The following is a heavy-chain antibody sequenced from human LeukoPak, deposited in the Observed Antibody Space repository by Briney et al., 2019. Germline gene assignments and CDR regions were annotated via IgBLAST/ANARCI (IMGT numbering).Heavy chain of an antibody. V-gene: IGHV4-31*03. J-gene: IGHJ5*02. CDR3: ARGVTTTTSYNWFDP. CDR2: IYYSGST. CDR1: GGSISSGGYY. Sequence: SQTLSLTCTVSGGSISSGGYYWRWIRQHPGKGLEWIGYIYYSGSTYYNPSLKSRVTISVDTSKNQFSLKLTSVTAADTAVYYCARGVTTTTSYNWFDPWGQGTLVTVSS. D-gene: IGHD4-17*01.